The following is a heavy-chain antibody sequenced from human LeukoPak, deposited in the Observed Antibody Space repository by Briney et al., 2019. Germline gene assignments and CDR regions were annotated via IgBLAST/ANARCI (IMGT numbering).Heavy chain of an antibody. CDR1: GYTLTELS. J-gene: IGHJ5*02. D-gene: IGHD2-2*01. CDR3: ATXXXXXLLXYXXDP. Sequence: ASVKVSCKVSGYTLTELSMHWVRQAPGKGLEWMGGFDPEDGETIXXXXFXXXVTMTEDTSTDTAYMELSSLRSEDTAVYYCATXXXXXLLXYXXDPWGQGTLVTVSS. V-gene: IGHV1-24*01. CDR2: FDPEDGET.